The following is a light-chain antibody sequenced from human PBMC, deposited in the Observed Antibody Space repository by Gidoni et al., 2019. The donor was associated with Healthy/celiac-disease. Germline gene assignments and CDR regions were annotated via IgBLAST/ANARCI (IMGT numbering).Light chain of an antibody. J-gene: IGKJ4*01. V-gene: IGKV1-9*01. CDR2: AAS. Sequence: TQSPSFLSASVGDRVTITCRASQGISSYLAWYQQKPGKAPKLLIYAASTLQSGVPSRFSGSGSGTEFTLTISSLQPEDFATYYCQQLNSYPPTFGGGTKVEIK. CDR3: QQLNSYPPT. CDR1: QGISSY.